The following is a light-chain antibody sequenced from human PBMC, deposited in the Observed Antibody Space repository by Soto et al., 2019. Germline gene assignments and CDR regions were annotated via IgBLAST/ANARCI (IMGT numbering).Light chain of an antibody. V-gene: IGKV2-28*01. CDR1: QSLLYNNTYNC. CDR2: FGS. J-gene: IGKJ5*01. CDR3: MQALQSLT. Sequence: EIVMTQSPLTLPATPGEPASISCRSSQSLLYNNTYNCLDWYVQKPGQSPQLLIYFGSNRAPGVPDRFSGSGSGTDFTLKINRVEAEDVGTYYCMQALQSLTFGQGTRLEIK.